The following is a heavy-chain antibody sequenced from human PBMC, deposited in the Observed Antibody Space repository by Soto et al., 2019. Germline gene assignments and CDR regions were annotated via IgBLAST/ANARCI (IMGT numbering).Heavy chain of an antibody. D-gene: IGHD6-13*01. V-gene: IGHV4-59*08. CDR1: GGSISSYY. CDR3: VRHAAHSWFWSH. J-gene: IGHJ4*02. CDR2: IYYTRGT. Sequence: SETLSLTCTVSGGSISSYYWSWIRQPPGRGLEWIGYIYYTRGTNYNPSLKSRVTISVDASKNQFSLKLSSATAADAAVYYCVRHAAHSWFWSHWGQGTLVTVSS.